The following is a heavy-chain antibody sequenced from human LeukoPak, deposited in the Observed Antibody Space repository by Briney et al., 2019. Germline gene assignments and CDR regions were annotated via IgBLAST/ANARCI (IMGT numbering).Heavy chain of an antibody. CDR1: GGSISSGVYS. CDR3: ARGEGYCSGGSCYYYYGMDV. J-gene: IGHJ6*02. V-gene: IGHV4-30-2*01. CDR2: IYHSGST. D-gene: IGHD2-15*01. Sequence: PSQTLSLTCAVSGGSISSGVYSWSWIRQPPGKGLEWIGYIYHSGSTYYNPSLKSRVTISVDRSKNQFSLKLSSVTAADTAVYYCARGEGYCSGGSCYYYYGMDVWGQGTTVTVSS.